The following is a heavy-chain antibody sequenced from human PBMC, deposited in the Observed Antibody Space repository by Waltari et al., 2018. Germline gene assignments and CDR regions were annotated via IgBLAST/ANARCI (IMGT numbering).Heavy chain of an antibody. J-gene: IGHJ4*02. Sequence: QVQLVESGGGVVQPGGSLRLSCAASGFTFNRYPMHWVRQAPGKGLELVAVISYHGSEKYYTESVNGRFTISRDNPKNTLYLQMNSLRNEDTALYYCAINDILGAPDYFDYWGQGTLVTVSS. D-gene: IGHD2-21*01. CDR1: GFTFNRYP. V-gene: IGHV3-30*10. CDR3: AINDILGAPDYFDY. CDR2: ISYHGSEK.